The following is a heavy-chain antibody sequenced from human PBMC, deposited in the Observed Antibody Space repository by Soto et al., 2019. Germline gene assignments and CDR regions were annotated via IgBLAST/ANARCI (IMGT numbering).Heavy chain of an antibody. CDR2: INPHSGAT. V-gene: IGHV1-2*02. CDR1: CYIFSGHY. D-gene: IGHD3-3*01. Sequence: SVKVSCKAPCYIFSGHYIPWVRQAPVQGLEWLGWINPHSGATNYAQKFLGRVTMSADTSASTAYMDLARPKSDDAAVYYCETAHALGFSSWFDPCGRGTLVIVSS. CDR3: ETAHALGFSSWFDP. J-gene: IGHJ5*02.